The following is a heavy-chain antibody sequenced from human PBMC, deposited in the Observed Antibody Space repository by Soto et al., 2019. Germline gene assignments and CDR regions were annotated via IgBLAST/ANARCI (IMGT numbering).Heavy chain of an antibody. V-gene: IGHV4-4*02. D-gene: IGHD6-13*01. J-gene: IGHJ6*02. CDR1: GGSISSSNW. CDR3: ARAAGPYYYYYGMDV. Sequence: PSETLSLTCAVSGGSISSSNWWSWVRQPPGKGLEWIGEIYHSGSTNYNPSLKSRVTISVDKSKNQFSLKLSSVTAADTAVYYCARAAGPYYYYYGMDVWGQGTTVTVS. CDR2: IYHSGST.